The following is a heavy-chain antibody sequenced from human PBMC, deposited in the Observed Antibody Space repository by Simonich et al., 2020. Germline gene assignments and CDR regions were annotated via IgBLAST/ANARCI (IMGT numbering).Heavy chain of an antibody. CDR1: GGSPSSYY. D-gene: IGHD5-12*01. CDR3: ARHDRWLQFYFDY. V-gene: IGHV4-59*08. CDR2: IYYSGST. Sequence: QVQLQESGPGLVKPSETLSLTCTVSGGSPSSYYWSWIRQPPGKGLEWIGYIYYSGSTNYNPSLKSRVTISVDTSKNQFSLKLSSVTAADTAVYYCARHDRWLQFYFDYWGQGTLVTVSS. J-gene: IGHJ4*02.